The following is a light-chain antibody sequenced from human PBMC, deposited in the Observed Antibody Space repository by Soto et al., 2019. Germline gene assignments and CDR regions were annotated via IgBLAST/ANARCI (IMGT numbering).Light chain of an antibody. V-gene: IGKV1-27*01. Sequence: DIQMTQSPSSLSASVGDRVTITCRASQGISNYLAWYQQKPGKGPNLLIYAASALQSGVPSRFSGGGSGTEYSLTISSLQPEDVATYYCQKYNIAPLFTFGPGTKVEIK. CDR1: QGISNY. CDR2: AAS. J-gene: IGKJ3*01. CDR3: QKYNIAPLFT.